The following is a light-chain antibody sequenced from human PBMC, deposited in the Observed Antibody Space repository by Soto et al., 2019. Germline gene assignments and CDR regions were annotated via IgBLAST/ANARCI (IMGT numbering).Light chain of an antibody. CDR2: RAS. CDR3: QQYHHWPPIT. Sequence: EIVMTHSPATLSVSPGQRATLSCRASQSVNSSLVWYQQKPGQYPRLLIFRASTRASGITARCSGSGSGTEFTLTVSSLQYEDFAVYYCQQYHHWPPITFGQGTRLEIK. CDR1: QSVNSS. J-gene: IGKJ5*01. V-gene: IGKV3-15*01.